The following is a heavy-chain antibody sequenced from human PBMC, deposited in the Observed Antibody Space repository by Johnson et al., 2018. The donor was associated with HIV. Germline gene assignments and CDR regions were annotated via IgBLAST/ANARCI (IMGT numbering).Heavy chain of an antibody. CDR1: GFTFSGSA. CDR2: IYSGGST. D-gene: IGHD2-15*01. Sequence: EVQLVESGGGLVQPGGSLKLSCAASGFTFSGSAMHWVRQASGKGLEWVSVIYSGGSTNYADSVKCRFTISRDISKNTLYLQMNSLRAEDTALYYCEAVVSAFDIWGQGTMVTVSS. V-gene: IGHV3-53*04. CDR3: EAVVSAFDI. J-gene: IGHJ3*02.